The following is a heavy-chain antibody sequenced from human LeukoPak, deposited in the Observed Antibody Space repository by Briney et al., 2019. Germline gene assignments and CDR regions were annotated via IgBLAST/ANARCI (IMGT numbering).Heavy chain of an antibody. J-gene: IGHJ4*02. CDR2: ISSSSSYI. CDR3: ARDQRGREDGFDY. D-gene: IGHD5-12*01. CDR1: GFTFSSYS. Sequence: GGSLRLSCAASGFTFSSYSMNWVRQAPGKGPEWVSSISSSSSYIYYADSVKGRFTISRDNAKNSLYLQMNSLRAEDTAVYYCARDQRGREDGFDYWGQGTLVTVSS. V-gene: IGHV3-21*01.